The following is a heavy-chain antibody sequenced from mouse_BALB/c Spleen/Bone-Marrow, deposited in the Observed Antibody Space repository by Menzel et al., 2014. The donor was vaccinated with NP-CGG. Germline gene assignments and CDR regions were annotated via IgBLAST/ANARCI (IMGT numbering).Heavy chain of an antibody. CDR3: ARSDYRYDPLAN. CDR1: GYTFTDYW. V-gene: IGHV1-69*01. D-gene: IGHD2-14*01. Sequence: QVQLQQSGAELVMPGASVKMSCKASGYTFTDYWMHWVKQRPGQGLEWIGAIDTSDSYISYNQKFKGKATLTVDESSSSAYMQLSSLTSEAAAVYHCARSDYRYDPLANWGQGTLVTVSA. J-gene: IGHJ3*01. CDR2: IDTSDSYI.